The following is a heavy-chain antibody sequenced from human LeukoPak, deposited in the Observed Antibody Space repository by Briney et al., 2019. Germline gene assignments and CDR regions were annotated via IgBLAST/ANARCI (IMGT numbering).Heavy chain of an antibody. J-gene: IGHJ4*02. CDR2: INWNGGSI. V-gene: IGHV3-20*04. Sequence: GGSLRLSCAASGFTFDDYGMSWVRQAPGKGLEWVSCINWNGGSIGYADSVKGRFTISRDNAKNSLYLQMNSLRAEDTALYYCARVKSSSWYAGFDYWGQGTLVTVSS. D-gene: IGHD6-13*01. CDR1: GFTFDDYG. CDR3: ARVKSSSWYAGFDY.